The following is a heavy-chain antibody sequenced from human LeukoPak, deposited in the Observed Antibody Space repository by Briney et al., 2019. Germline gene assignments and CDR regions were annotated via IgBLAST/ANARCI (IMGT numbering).Heavy chain of an antibody. CDR3: AKDQGSGSGWYWIDY. V-gene: IGHV1-2*02. Sequence: ASVNVSCKASGYTFTCYYMHWVRQAPGQGLEWMGWINPNSGGTNYAQKFQGRVTMTRDTSISTAYMELSRLRSDDTAVYYCAKDQGSGSGWYWIDYWGQGTLVTVSS. J-gene: IGHJ4*02. D-gene: IGHD6-19*01. CDR2: INPNSGGT. CDR1: GYTFTCYY.